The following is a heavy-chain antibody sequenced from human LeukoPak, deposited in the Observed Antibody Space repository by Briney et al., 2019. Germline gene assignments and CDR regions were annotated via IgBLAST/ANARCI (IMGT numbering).Heavy chain of an antibody. Sequence: KPGRSLRLSCVASGFTFSSYAMSWVRQAPGKGLEWVSAISGSGGSTYYADSVKGRFTISRDNSKNTLYLQMNSLRAEDTAVYYCAKGISILHWFDPWGQGTLVTVSS. V-gene: IGHV3-23*01. D-gene: IGHD2-21*01. CDR2: ISGSGGST. J-gene: IGHJ5*02. CDR3: AKGISILHWFDP. CDR1: GFTFSSYA.